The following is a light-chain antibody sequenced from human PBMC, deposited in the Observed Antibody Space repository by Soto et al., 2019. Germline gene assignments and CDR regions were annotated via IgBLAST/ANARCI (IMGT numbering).Light chain of an antibody. CDR2: DAS. CDR1: QSLGSD. Sequence: EMVRTQSPATLSVSAGEGVTPSCGASQSLGSDLAWYQQKPGQAPRLLIYDASTRATGIPARFSGSGSGTDFTLTISGLQSEDFAVYYCQQYNNWPQTFGQGTKVDI. J-gene: IGKJ1*01. CDR3: QQYNNWPQT. V-gene: IGKV3-15*01.